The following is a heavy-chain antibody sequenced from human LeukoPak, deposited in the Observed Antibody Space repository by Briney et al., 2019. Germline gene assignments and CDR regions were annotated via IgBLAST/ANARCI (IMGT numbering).Heavy chain of an antibody. J-gene: IGHJ1*01. D-gene: IGHD6-19*01. Sequence: GGSLRLSCAASGFTFSSYGMHWVRQAPGKGLEWVAFIRYDGSNKYYADSVKGRFTISRDNAKNSLFLRMHSLRAEDTAVYYCARVDNNGLYSEYFDHWGQGTLVTVSS. CDR2: IRYDGSNK. CDR3: ARVDNNGLYSEYFDH. CDR1: GFTFSSYG. V-gene: IGHV3-30*02.